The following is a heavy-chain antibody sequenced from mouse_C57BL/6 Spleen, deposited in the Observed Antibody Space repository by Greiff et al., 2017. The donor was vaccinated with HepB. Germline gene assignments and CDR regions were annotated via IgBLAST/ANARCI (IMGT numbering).Heavy chain of an antibody. D-gene: IGHD1-1*01. J-gene: IGHJ2*01. Sequence: VQLQQPGAELVKPGASVKLSCKASGYTFTSYWMHWVKQRPGRGLEWIGRIDPNSGGTKYNEKFKSKATLTVDKPSSTAYMQLSSLTSEDFAVYYCARSGSYYYGSRGSYYFDDWGQGTTLTVSS. V-gene: IGHV1-72*01. CDR2: IDPNSGGT. CDR1: GYTFTSYW. CDR3: ARSGSYYYGSRGSYYFDD.